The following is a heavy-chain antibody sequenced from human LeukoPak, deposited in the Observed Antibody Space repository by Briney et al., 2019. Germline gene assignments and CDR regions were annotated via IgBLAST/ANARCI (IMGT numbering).Heavy chain of an antibody. V-gene: IGHV4-38-2*02. J-gene: IGHJ4*02. CDR1: GYSISSGYY. CDR3: ARVGGTGDYY. D-gene: IGHD7-27*01. Sequence: SETLSLTCTVSGYSISSGYYWGWIRQPPGKGLEWIGSIYHSGSTYYNPSLKSRVTISVDTSKNQFSLKLSSVTAADTAVYYCARVGGTGDYYWGQGTLVTVSS. CDR2: IYHSGST.